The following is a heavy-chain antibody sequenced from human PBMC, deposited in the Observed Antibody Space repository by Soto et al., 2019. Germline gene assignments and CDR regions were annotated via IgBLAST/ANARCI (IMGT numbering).Heavy chain of an antibody. CDR3: AKEVYGGRFYNLFY. CDR2: ISGDTVNT. J-gene: IGHJ4*02. CDR1: GFTFSSYD. D-gene: IGHD2-8*01. V-gene: IGHV3-23*01. Sequence: GGSLRLSCAASGFTFSSYDMGWVRQAPGKGLQWVSTISGDTVNTYYEDSVKGRFTISRDNAKITLYLQMSSLRAEDTAVYFCAKEVYGGRFYNLFYWGRGTLVTVSS.